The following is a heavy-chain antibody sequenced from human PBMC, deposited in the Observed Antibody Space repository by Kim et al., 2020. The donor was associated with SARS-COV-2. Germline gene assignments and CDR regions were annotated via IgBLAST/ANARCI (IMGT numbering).Heavy chain of an antibody. Sequence: DYAVSVKSRITINPDTSKTQFSLQLNSVTPEDTAVYCCARAAATLLYFDYWGQGTLVTVSS. V-gene: IGHV6-1*01. CDR3: ARAAATLLYFDY. J-gene: IGHJ4*02. D-gene: IGHD2-2*01.